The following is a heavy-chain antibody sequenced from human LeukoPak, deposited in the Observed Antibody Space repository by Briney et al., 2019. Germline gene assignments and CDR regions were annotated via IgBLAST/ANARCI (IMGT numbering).Heavy chain of an antibody. CDR1: GFTFSSYA. D-gene: IGHD6-19*01. V-gene: IGHV3-23*01. CDR3: AKDLKSSGWYFYGMDV. Sequence: GGSLRLSCAASGFTFSSYAMSWVRQAPGKGLEWVSAISGSGDSTYYADSVKGRFTISRDNSKNTLYLQMNSLRAEDTAVYYCAKDLKSSGWYFYGMDVWGQGTTVTVSS. CDR2: ISGSGDST. J-gene: IGHJ6*02.